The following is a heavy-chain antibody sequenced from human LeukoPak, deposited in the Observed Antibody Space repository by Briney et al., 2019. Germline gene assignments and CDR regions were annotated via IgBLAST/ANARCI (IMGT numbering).Heavy chain of an antibody. CDR3: VRRSVAGGFFDY. V-gene: IGHV3-74*01. Sequence: PGGSLRLSRAASGFTFSNYWMHWVRQAPGVGLVCVSRINGDVRSTNYADSVKGRFTISRDNAKNTLYLQMNSLRAEDTAVYYCVRRSVAGGFFDYWGQGTLATVSS. CDR2: INGDVRST. CDR1: GFTFSNYW. J-gene: IGHJ4*02. D-gene: IGHD6-19*01.